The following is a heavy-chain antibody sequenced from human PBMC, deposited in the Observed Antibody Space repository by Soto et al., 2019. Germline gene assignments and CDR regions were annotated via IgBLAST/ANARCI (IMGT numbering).Heavy chain of an antibody. V-gene: IGHV3-23*01. CDR3: AREGGSPY. D-gene: IGHD3-16*01. CDR2: FSGSGRST. CDR1: RSRFSIYA. J-gene: IGHJ4*02. Sequence: GSLPLCCASSRSRFSIYAIIWVGQAPGKGLEWVSAFSGSGRSTYYADSVKGRFTISRDNAKNSLYLQMNSLTAEDTAVYYCAREGGSPYWGKGTLVTVSS.